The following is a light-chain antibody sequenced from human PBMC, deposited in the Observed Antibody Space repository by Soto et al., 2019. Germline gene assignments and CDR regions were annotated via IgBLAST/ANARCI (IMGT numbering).Light chain of an antibody. CDR1: SSDVGSYNL. V-gene: IGLV2-23*01. Sequence: QSVLTQPASVSGSPGQSITTSCTGTSSDVGSYNLVSWYQQHPGKAPKLMIYEGSKRPSGVSNRFSGSKSGNTASLTISGLQAEDEADYYCCSYAGSSTFVLGTGTRVTAL. CDR3: CSYAGSSTFV. CDR2: EGS. J-gene: IGLJ1*01.